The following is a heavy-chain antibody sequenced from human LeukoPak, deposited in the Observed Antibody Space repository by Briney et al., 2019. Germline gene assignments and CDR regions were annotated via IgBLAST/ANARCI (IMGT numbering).Heavy chain of an antibody. D-gene: IGHD3-22*01. Sequence: GGSLRLSCTASGFTFSDYYMGWIRQAPGKGLEWISYSNPSGSFIHYADSVKGRFTVSRDNANNLLYLQMINLRAEDTAVYYCSRDHHYRNSDYYEILDYWGQGTLVTVSS. CDR3: SRDHHYRNSDYYEILDY. CDR2: SNPSGSFI. V-gene: IGHV3-11*01. CDR1: GFTFSDYY. J-gene: IGHJ4*02.